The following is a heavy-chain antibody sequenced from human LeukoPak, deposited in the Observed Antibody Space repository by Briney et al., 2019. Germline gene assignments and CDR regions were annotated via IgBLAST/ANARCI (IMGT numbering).Heavy chain of an antibody. Sequence: SGGSLRLSCAASGFTFSSYWMNWVRQAPGKGLEWVSYISSSGSTIYYADSVKGRFTISRDNAKNSLYLQMNSLRAEDTAVYYCARDGVVYYYYYMDVWGKGTTVTVSS. CDR3: ARDGVVYYYYYMDV. CDR1: GFTFSSYW. J-gene: IGHJ6*03. D-gene: IGHD3-3*01. CDR2: ISSSGSTI. V-gene: IGHV3-48*04.